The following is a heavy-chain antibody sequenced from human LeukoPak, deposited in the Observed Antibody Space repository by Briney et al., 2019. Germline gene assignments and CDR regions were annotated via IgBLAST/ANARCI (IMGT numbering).Heavy chain of an antibody. Sequence: GGSLRLSCAASGFTFSSYWMNWARQAPGKGLEWVASINHNGNVNYYVDSVKGRFTISRDNAKNSLYLQMSNLRAEDTAVYFCAKAPYYYDSSGYRYFDYWGQGTLVTVSS. CDR3: AKAPYYYDSSGYRYFDY. J-gene: IGHJ4*02. V-gene: IGHV3-7*03. D-gene: IGHD3-22*01. CDR2: INHNGNVN. CDR1: GFTFSSYW.